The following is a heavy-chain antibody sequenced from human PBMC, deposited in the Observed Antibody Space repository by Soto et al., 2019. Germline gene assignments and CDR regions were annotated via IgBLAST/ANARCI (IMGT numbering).Heavy chain of an antibody. Sequence: SETLSLTCNVSGGSIISYYWSWVLQSPGKGLEWIGYIYYTGLSNSNPSLNSRVTMSVDTSKNQFSLKLSSVTAADTAVYYCASYSSHWPFFDFWGQGTLVTVSS. CDR3: ASYSSHWPFFDF. J-gene: IGHJ4*02. V-gene: IGHV4-59*01. D-gene: IGHD6-13*01. CDR1: GGSIISYY. CDR2: IYYTGLS.